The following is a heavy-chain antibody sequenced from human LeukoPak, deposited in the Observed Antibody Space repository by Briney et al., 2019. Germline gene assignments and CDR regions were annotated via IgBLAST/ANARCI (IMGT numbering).Heavy chain of an antibody. J-gene: IGHJ5*02. CDR3: ARDIEGQWLSFGWFDP. V-gene: IGHV6-1*01. Sequence: SQTLSLNCAISGDSVSSNSAAWNWIRQSPSRGLEWLGRTYYRSKWYNDYAVSVKSRITINPDTSKNQFSLQLNSVTPEDTAVYYCARDIEGQWLSFGWFDPWGQGTLVTVSS. CDR2: TYYRSKWYN. CDR1: GDSVSSNSAA. D-gene: IGHD6-19*01.